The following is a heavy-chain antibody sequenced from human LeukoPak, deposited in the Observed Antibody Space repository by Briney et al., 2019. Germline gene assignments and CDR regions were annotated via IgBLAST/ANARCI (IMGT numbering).Heavy chain of an antibody. J-gene: IGHJ4*02. CDR2: ISGSGGST. V-gene: IGHV3-23*01. Sequence: GGSLRLSCAASGFTFSSYAMSWVRQAPGKGLEWVSAISGSGGSTYYADSVKGRFTISRDNSKNTLYLQMNSLRAEDTAVYYCARDGRDYDFWSGYYMDYWGQGTLVTVSS. CDR1: GFTFSSYA. D-gene: IGHD3-3*01. CDR3: ARDGRDYDFWSGYYMDY.